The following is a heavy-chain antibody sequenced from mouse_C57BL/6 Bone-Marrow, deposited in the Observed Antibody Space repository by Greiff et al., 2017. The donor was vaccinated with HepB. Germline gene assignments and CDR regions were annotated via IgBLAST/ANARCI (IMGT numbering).Heavy chain of an antibody. Sequence: VKLQESGPGLVAPSQSLSITCTVSGFSFTSYGVDWVRQSPGKGLEWLGVIWGVGSTNYNSALKSRLSISKDNSKSQVFLKMNSLQTDDTAMYYCASLNYYGSSSWFAYWGQGTLVTVSA. CDR3: ASLNYYGSSSWFAY. D-gene: IGHD1-1*01. CDR2: IWGVGST. J-gene: IGHJ3*01. CDR1: GFSFTSYG. V-gene: IGHV2-6*01.